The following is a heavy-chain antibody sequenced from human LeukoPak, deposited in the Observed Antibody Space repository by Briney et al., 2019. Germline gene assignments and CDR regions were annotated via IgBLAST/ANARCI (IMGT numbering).Heavy chain of an antibody. CDR1: GGSISSYY. CDR3: ARDRGYGGTPGYFDY. CDR2: FYYSGST. D-gene: IGHD4-23*01. V-gene: IGHV4-59*01. J-gene: IGHJ4*02. Sequence: SETLSLTCTVSGGSISSYYWTWFRQPPGKGLEWIGHFYYSGSTRYNPSLESRVTISADTSKNQFSLNLNSVTAADMAVYSCARDRGYGGTPGYFDYWGQGTLVTVSS.